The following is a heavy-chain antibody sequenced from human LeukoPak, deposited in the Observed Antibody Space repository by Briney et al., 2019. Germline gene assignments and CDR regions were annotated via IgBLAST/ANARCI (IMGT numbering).Heavy chain of an antibody. D-gene: IGHD7-27*01. CDR2: INNDGSDT. V-gene: IGHV3-74*01. CDR3: ARNNWGIDD. J-gene: IGHJ4*02. Sequence: PGGSLRLSCAASGFKFSNHWMHWVRQSPGKGLVWVARINNDGSDTSHAVSVEGRFTISRDNAENTLYLQMNSLRVEDTAMYFCARNNWGIDDWGQGTLVTVSS. CDR1: GFKFSNHW.